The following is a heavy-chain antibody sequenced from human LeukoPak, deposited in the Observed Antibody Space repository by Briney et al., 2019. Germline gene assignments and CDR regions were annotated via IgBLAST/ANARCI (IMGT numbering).Heavy chain of an antibody. V-gene: IGHV1-69*01. CDR3: ARGDILTGPAPRYYYYYMDV. D-gene: IGHD3-9*01. CDR2: IIPIFGTA. CDR1: GGTFSSYA. J-gene: IGHJ6*03. Sequence: GSSVKVSCKASGGTFSSYAISWVRQAPGQGLEWMGGIIPIFGTANYAQKFQGRVTITADESTSTAYMELSSLRSEDTAVYYCARGDILTGPAPRYYYYYMDVWGKGTTVTISS.